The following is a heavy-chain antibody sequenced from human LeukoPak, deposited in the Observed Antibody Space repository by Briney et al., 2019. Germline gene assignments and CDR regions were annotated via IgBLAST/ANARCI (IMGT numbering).Heavy chain of an antibody. Sequence: GGSLRLSCAASGFTFSSYEMNWVRQAPGKGLEWVSHISSSGSTIYYADSVKGRFTISRDNAKNSLYLQMNSLRAEDTAVYYCARVASDTAMAPSGSDPWGQGTLVTVSS. J-gene: IGHJ5*02. CDR1: GFTFSSYE. D-gene: IGHD5-18*01. V-gene: IGHV3-48*03. CDR3: ARVASDTAMAPSGSDP. CDR2: ISSSGSTI.